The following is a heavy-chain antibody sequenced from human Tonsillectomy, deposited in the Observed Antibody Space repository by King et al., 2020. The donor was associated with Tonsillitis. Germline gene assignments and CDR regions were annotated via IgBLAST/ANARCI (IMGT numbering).Heavy chain of an antibody. D-gene: IGHD4-23*01. J-gene: IGHJ4*02. V-gene: IGHV2-5*02. Sequence: TLKESSPTLVKPTQTLTLTCTVSGSSVTTDGVGVGWIRQPPGKALEWLALIYWDGDKRYSPSLKSRLTITRDTSRHQVGLTLTNLDPVDTATYYCAHSTSLVSSGGNRYYFDYWGQGTLITVSS. CDR1: GSSVTTDGVG. CDR3: AHSTSLVSSGGNRYYFDY. CDR2: IYWDGDK.